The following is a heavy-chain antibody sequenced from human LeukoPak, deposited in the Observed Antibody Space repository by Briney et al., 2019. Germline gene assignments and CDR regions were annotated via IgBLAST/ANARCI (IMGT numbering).Heavy chain of an antibody. CDR1: GGSFSGYY. CDR2: IKHSGST. J-gene: IGHJ4*02. D-gene: IGHD5-12*01. Sequence: SETLSLTCVVYGGSFSGYYWSWIRQSPGKGLEWIGEIKHSGSTNYNPSLKSRVTISADTSKKQFSLKMRSVSAADTAVYFCARGWPGGYVDSWGQGTLVTVSS. CDR3: ARGWPGGYVDS. V-gene: IGHV4-34*01.